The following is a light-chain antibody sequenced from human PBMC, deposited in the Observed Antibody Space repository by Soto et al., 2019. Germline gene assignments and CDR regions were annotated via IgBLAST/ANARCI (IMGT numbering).Light chain of an antibody. J-gene: IGKJ5*01. CDR3: QQYNEWPPFT. V-gene: IGKV3-15*01. CDR2: AAS. Sequence: EIVMTQSPATLSVSPGASETLSCRSSQSVRSNLAWYQQKPGQAPRLVIYAASTRATGIPDRFSGSVSGTEFTLTISSLQSEDFAVYYCQQYNEWPPFTVGQGTRLEIK. CDR1: QSVRSN.